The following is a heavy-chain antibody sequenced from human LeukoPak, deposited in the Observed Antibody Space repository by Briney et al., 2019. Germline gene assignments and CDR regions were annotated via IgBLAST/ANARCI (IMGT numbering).Heavy chain of an antibody. V-gene: IGHV1-69*05. J-gene: IGHJ3*02. CDR3: AKPLIAVAGTSAFDI. Sequence: SVKVSCKASGGTFSSYAISWVRQAPGQGLEWMGRIIPIFGTANYAQKFQGRVTITTDESTSTAYMELSSLRSEDTAVYYCAKPLIAVAGTSAFDIWGQGTTVTVSS. D-gene: IGHD6-19*01. CDR2: IIPIFGTA. CDR1: GGTFSSYA.